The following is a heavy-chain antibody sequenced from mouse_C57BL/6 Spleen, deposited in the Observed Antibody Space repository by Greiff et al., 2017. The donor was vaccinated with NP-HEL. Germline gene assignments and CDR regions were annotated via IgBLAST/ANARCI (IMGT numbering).Heavy chain of an antibody. Sequence: VQLQQSGAELVRPGASVTLSCKASGYTFTDYEMHWVKQTPVHGLEWIGAIDPETGGTAYNQKFKGKAILTADKSYSTAYKELRSLTSEDSAVYYCTRWGYCNLFADWGQGTLVTVSA. CDR3: TRWGYCNLFAD. J-gene: IGHJ3*01. CDR1: GYTFTDYE. CDR2: IDPETGGT. D-gene: IGHD2-10*02. V-gene: IGHV1-15*01.